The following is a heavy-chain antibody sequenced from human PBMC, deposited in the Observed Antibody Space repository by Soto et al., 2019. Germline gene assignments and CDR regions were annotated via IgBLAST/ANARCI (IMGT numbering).Heavy chain of an antibody. CDR2: IKQDGSEK. Sequence: GGSLRLSCAASGFTFSSYWMSWVRQAPGKGLEWVANIKQDGSEKYYVDSVKGRFTISRDNAKNSLYLQMNSLRAEDTAVYYCASGYSSGWYYAFDIWGQGTMVTVSS. J-gene: IGHJ3*02. D-gene: IGHD6-19*01. CDR3: ASGYSSGWYYAFDI. CDR1: GFTFSSYW. V-gene: IGHV3-7*01.